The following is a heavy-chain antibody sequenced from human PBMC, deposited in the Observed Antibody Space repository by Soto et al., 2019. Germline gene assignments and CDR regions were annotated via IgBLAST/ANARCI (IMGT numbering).Heavy chain of an antibody. CDR2: IYYSGST. V-gene: IGHV4-59*08. CDR3: ARHRPGPYDY. Sequence: SETLSLTCTVSGGSISSYYWSWIRQPPGKGLEWIGDIYYSGSTNYNPSLKSRLTISVDTSKNQFSLMLSSVTAADTAVYYCARHRPGPYDYWGQGTLVTVSS. CDR1: GGSISSYY. J-gene: IGHJ4*02. D-gene: IGHD2-8*02.